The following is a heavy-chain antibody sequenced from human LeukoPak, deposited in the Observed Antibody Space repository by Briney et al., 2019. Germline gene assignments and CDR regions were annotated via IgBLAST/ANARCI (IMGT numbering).Heavy chain of an antibody. CDR2: ISWNSGSI. Sequence: GGPLRLSCAASEFSVGSNYMTWVRQAPGKGLEWVSGISWNSGSIGYADSVKGRFTISRDNAKNSLYLQMNSLRAEDMALYYCAKAVAAVGAGAFDIWGQGTMVTVSS. CDR3: AKAVAAVGAGAFDI. D-gene: IGHD1-26*01. V-gene: IGHV3-9*03. J-gene: IGHJ3*02. CDR1: EFSVGSNY.